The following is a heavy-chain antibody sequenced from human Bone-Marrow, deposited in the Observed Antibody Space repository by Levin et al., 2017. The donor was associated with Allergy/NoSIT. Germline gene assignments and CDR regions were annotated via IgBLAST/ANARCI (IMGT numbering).Heavy chain of an antibody. J-gene: IGHJ6*02. CDR1: GYNFISYW. V-gene: IGHV5-51*01. CDR3: ARQGIFPGRKYSYGMDV. D-gene: IGHD3-3*01. Sequence: GESLKISCKGSGYNFISYWIAWVRQVPGKGLEWMGIIYPGDSDTRYSPSFQGQVTISADKSINTAYLQWSTLKASDTAIYYCARQGIFPGRKYSYGMDVWGQGTTVSVSS. CDR2: IYPGDSDT.